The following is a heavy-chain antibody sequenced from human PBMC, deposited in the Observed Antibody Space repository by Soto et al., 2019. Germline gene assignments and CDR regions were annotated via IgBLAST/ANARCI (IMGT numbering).Heavy chain of an antibody. CDR2: IYSNGDT. Sequence: SETLSLTCSVSSDSMNSGGYYWSWIRQHPGKGLEWIGYIYSNGDTYYSPSLKSRVTISVDTSKNQFSLNLTSVTAADTAVYYCARRGGSSSGYYYYAMDVWGQGTTVTVSS. V-gene: IGHV4-31*03. J-gene: IGHJ6*02. CDR1: SDSMNSGGYY. CDR3: ARRGGSSSGYYYYAMDV. D-gene: IGHD6-6*01.